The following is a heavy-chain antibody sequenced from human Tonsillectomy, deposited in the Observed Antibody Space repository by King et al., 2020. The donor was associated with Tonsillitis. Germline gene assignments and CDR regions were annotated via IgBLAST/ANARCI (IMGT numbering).Heavy chain of an antibody. Sequence: VQLVESGGGLVQPGGSLRLSCAASGFTFSSYAMSWVRQAPGKGLEWVSGISGSGGSTYYADSVKGRFTISRDNSKNTLYLQMNSLRAEDTAVYYCAKEELGIHYGGNSNWFEPWGQGTLVTVSS. D-gene: IGHD4-23*01. J-gene: IGHJ5*02. V-gene: IGHV3-23*04. CDR3: AKEELGIHYGGNSNWFEP. CDR1: GFTFSSYA. CDR2: ISGSGGST.